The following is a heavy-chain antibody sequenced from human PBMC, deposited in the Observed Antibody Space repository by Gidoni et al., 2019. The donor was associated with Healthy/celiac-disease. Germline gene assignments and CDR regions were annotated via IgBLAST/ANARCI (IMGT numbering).Heavy chain of an antibody. CDR1: GFTVSSNY. CDR2: IYSGGST. J-gene: IGHJ2*01. D-gene: IGHD6-13*01. CDR3: ARYGPAAGPPLPFRVQVLAWYFDL. Sequence: EVQLVESGGGLVQPGGSLRLSCAASGFTVSSNYMSWVRQAPGKGLEWVSGIYSGGSTYYADSVKGRFTISRDNSKNTLYLQMNSLRAEDTAVYYCARYGPAAGPPLPFRVQVLAWYFDLWGRGTLVTVSS. V-gene: IGHV3-66*01.